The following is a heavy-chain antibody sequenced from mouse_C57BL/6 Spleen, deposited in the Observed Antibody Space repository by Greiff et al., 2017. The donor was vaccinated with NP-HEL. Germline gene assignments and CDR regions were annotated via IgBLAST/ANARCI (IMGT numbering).Heavy chain of an antibody. V-gene: IGHV1-62-2*01. D-gene: IGHD2-4*01. CDR2: FYPGSGST. CDR3: ARHEDRGYDYDPWFAY. J-gene: IGHJ3*01. CDR1: GYTFTEYT. Sequence: VQLQQPGAELVKPGASVKLSCKASGYTFTEYTIHWVKQRSGQGLEWIGWFYPGSGSTKYNEKFKDKATLTADKSSSTAYMELSRLTSEDSAVYFCARHEDRGYDYDPWFAYWGQGTLVTVSA.